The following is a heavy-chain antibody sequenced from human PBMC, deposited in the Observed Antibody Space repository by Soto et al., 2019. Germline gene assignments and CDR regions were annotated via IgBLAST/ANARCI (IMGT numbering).Heavy chain of an antibody. CDR3: ARHTAARFHSDY. CDR1: GGSISRYY. D-gene: IGHD6-6*01. J-gene: IGHJ4*02. V-gene: IGHV4-59*08. CDR2: IYYSGST. Sequence: SETLSLTCTVSGGSISRYYWSWIRQPPGKGLEWIGYIYYSGSTNYNPSLKSRVTISVDTSKNQFSLKLSSATAADTAVYYCARHTAARFHSDYWGPGILVTVSS.